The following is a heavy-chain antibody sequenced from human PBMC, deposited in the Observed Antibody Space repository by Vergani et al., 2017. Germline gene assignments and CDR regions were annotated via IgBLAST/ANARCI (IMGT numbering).Heavy chain of an antibody. D-gene: IGHD2-21*01. CDR1: DGPLDIHSQT. V-gene: IGHV4-61*02. CDR3: VRVLHTSYILGAFDI. CDR2: IDVKGNS. J-gene: IGHJ3*02. Sequence: QAQLQESGPRLVKPSQTLSLTCSFSDGPLDIHSQTWGWIRQPAGEGLEWIGLIDVKGNSNFSPSLESRVTMSADASRCRFSLNLRSVTTSDTAVYYCVRVLHTSYILGAFDIWGQGIKVTVSS.